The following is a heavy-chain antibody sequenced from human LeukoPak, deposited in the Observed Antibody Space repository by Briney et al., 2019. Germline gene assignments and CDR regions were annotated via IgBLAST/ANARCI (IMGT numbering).Heavy chain of an antibody. D-gene: IGHD4-17*01. J-gene: IGHJ4*02. CDR2: ITTYNGNT. CDR3: ARGYDCGDYVGDFDY. Sequence: GASVKVSCKASGYTFTSYPISWVRQAPGQGLEWMGWITTYNGNTNYARKLQGRVTMTTDTSTRTAYMDLRGLRSDDTAVYYCARGYDCGDYVGDFDYWGQGTLVTASS. V-gene: IGHV1-18*01. CDR1: GYTFTSYP.